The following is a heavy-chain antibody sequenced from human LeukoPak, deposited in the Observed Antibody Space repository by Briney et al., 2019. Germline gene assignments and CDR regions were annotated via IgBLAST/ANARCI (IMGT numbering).Heavy chain of an antibody. J-gene: IGHJ4*02. Sequence: SETLSLTCTVSGGSISSYYWSWIRQPPGKGLEWIGYIYYSGSTNYNPSLKSRVTISVDTSKNQFSLKLSSVTAADTAVYYCARTDSYYDSSGPIPPSSDYWGQGTLVTVSS. CDR2: IYYSGST. D-gene: IGHD3-22*01. CDR3: ARTDSYYDSSGPIPPSSDY. V-gene: IGHV4-59*01. CDR1: GGSISSYY.